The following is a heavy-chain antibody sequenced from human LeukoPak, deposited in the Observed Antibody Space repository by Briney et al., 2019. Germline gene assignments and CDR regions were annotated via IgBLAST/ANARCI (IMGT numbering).Heavy chain of an antibody. CDR1: GYTFTSYG. D-gene: IGHD5-24*01. J-gene: IGHJ4*02. CDR2: ISAYNGNT. CDR3: ARGRGRWLQSMYYFDY. V-gene: IGHV1-18*01. Sequence: ASVKVSCKASGYTFTSYGISWVRQAPGQGLEWMGWISAYNGNTSYAQKLQGRVTMTTDTSTSTAYMELRSLRSDDTAVYYCARGRGRWLQSMYYFDYWGQGTLVTVSS.